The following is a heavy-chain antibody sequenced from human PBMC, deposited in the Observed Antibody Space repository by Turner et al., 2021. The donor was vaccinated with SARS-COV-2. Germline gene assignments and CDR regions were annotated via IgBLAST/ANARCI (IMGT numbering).Heavy chain of an antibody. CDR1: GFTVSSNY. Sequence: EVQLVESGGGFVQPGRSQRRSCAASGFTVSSNYMSWVRQVPGKGLVCVSVIYSGGSTYYADSVKGRFTISRDNSKNTLYLQMNSLRAEDTAVYYCATDLKGGRGPWGQGTLVTVSS. V-gene: IGHV3-66*02. J-gene: IGHJ5*02. CDR3: ATDLKGGRGP. CDR2: IYSGGST. D-gene: IGHD1-26*01.